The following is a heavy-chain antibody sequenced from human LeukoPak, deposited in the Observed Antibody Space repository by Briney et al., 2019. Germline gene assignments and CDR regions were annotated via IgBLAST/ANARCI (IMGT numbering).Heavy chain of an antibody. D-gene: IGHD6-19*01. V-gene: IGHV4-34*01. Sequence: SETLSLICAVYGGSFSDYYWSWIRQPPGKGLEWIGEINHSGSTNYNPSLKSRVTISVDTSKNQFSLKLSSVTAADTAVYYCARVLQQWLVPGYFDYWGQGTLVTVSS. J-gene: IGHJ4*02. CDR1: GGSFSDYY. CDR2: INHSGST. CDR3: ARVLQQWLVPGYFDY.